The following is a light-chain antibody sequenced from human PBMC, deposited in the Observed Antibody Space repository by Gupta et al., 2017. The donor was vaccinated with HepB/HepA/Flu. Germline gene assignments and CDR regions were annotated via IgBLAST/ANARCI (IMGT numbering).Light chain of an antibody. J-gene: IGLJ2*01. CDR2: DVT. V-gene: IGLV2-14*03. CDR1: SGAVGGYKY. Sequence: SALTQPAPVPGSPGQPVPIPCPGSSGAVGGYKYVSWFQQHPGEAPKVIIYDVTNRPSGVSDRFSGSKSGNTASLAIFGLQAEDEAEYFCTSFADSNTVLFGGGTKLTVL. CDR3: TSFADSNTVL.